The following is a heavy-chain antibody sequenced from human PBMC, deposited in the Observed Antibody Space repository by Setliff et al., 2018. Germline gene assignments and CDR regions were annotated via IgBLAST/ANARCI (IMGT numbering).Heavy chain of an antibody. V-gene: IGHV3-33*08. CDR1: GFSFNGYG. CDR2: VWYDGYNE. Sequence: PGGSLRLSCEGTGFSFNGYGMNWVRQAPGKGPVWVAVVWYDGYNEYSLESVKGRFTISRDNGKNTLYLQMNSLRVEDTAVYYCARDISYHSSGGPGYYYMDVWGTGTTVTVSS. D-gene: IGHD3-22*01. J-gene: IGHJ6*03. CDR3: ARDISYHSSGGPGYYYMDV.